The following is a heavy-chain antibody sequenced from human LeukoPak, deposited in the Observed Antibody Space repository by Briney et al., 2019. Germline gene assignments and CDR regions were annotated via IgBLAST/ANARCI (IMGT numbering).Heavy chain of an antibody. D-gene: IGHD6-19*01. CDR3: ARVVAVAGSDAFDI. J-gene: IGHJ3*02. CDR2: INHSGST. V-gene: IGHV4-34*01. CDR1: GFTFSSSW. Sequence: GSLRLSCAASGFTFSSSWMTWVRQPPGKGLEWIGEINHSGSTNYNPSLKSRVTISVDTSKNQFSLKLSSVTAADTAVYYCARVVAVAGSDAFDIWGQGTMVTVSS.